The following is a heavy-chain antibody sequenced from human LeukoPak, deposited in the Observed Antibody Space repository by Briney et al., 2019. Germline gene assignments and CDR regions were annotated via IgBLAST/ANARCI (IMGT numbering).Heavy chain of an antibody. CDR1: GFTFSSNY. CDR3: ARGATIVVVD. Sequence: GGSLRLSCAVSGFTFSSNYMSWVRQAPGKGLEWVSIIYSGGSTYYADSVKGRFTISRDNSKNTVYLQMNSLRAEDTAVYYCARGATIVVVDWGQGTLVTVSS. D-gene: IGHD2-15*01. CDR2: IYSGGST. V-gene: IGHV3-53*01. J-gene: IGHJ4*02.